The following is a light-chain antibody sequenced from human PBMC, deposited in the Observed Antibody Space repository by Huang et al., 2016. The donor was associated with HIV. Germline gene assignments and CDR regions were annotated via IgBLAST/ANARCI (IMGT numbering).Light chain of an antibody. CDR3: LQYYNTPWT. CDR1: QTILYDSNNKNF. J-gene: IGKJ1*01. V-gene: IGKV4-1*01. Sequence: DIVMTQSPDSLAVSLGERAAIKCKSSQTILYDSNNKNFLAWYQLKPGQPPKVLFYWATTRASGVPDRFLASGSGTNFTITSSSVQADDVTVYYCLQYYNTPWTFGQGTKVEIK. CDR2: WAT.